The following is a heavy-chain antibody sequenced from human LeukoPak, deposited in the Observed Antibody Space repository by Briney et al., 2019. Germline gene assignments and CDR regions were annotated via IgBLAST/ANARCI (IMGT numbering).Heavy chain of an antibody. V-gene: IGHV3-30*01. CDR1: GFTFSTSN. CDR3: TRPGTYFDSSAYYYD. Sequence: GRSLRLSCAASGFTFSTSNMHWVRQAPGQGLEWVAFISYDGSIKYYADSVKGRFTISRDNSKNTLYLQMNSLRAEDTAVYYCTRPGTYFDSSAYYYDWGQGTLVTVSS. J-gene: IGHJ4*02. CDR2: ISYDGSIK. D-gene: IGHD3-22*01.